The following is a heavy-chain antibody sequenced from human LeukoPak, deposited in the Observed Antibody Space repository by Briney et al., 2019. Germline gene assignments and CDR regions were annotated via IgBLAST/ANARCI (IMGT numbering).Heavy chain of an antibody. V-gene: IGHV4-4*07. J-gene: IGHJ4*02. Sequence: SETLSLTCSVSGGSISSYYWTWIRQPAGRGLEWIGHIHTSGTMNYNASLKSRVRISVETSKNQFSLRLSSVTAADTAVYFCARGILRDYYDSSGFYHRGGVGYWGQGTLVTVSS. CDR3: ARGILRDYYDSSGFYHRGGVGY. D-gene: IGHD3-22*01. CDR2: IHTSGTM. CDR1: GGSISSYY.